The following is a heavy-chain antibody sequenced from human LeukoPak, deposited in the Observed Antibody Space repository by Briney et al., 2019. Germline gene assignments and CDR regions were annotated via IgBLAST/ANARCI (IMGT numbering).Heavy chain of an antibody. J-gene: IGHJ5*02. V-gene: IGHV3-33*01. CDR3: ARGLLSVVSTGYWFDA. CDR2: IWYDESDK. Sequence: GGSLRLSCSASGFTFSTYGMHWVRQAPGMGLEWVAVIWYDESDKYYADSVQGRFTISRDNSKNTLYMQMNSLTAEDTAVYYCARGLLSVVSTGYWFDAWGQGTLVTVSS. D-gene: IGHD2-2*01. CDR1: GFTFSTYG.